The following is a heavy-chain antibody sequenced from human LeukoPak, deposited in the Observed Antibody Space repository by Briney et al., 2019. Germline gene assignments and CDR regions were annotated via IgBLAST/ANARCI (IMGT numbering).Heavy chain of an antibody. V-gene: IGHV4-39*01. CDR3: ARRTGLLPDY. Sequence: SETLSLTCTVSGGSISSSSYYWGWIRQPPGKGLEWIGSIYYSGSTYYNPSLKSRVTISVDTSKNQFSLKLSSVTAADTAVYYCARRTGLLPDYWGQGTLVTVSS. CDR1: GGSISSSSYY. D-gene: IGHD2-15*01. CDR2: IYYSGST. J-gene: IGHJ4*02.